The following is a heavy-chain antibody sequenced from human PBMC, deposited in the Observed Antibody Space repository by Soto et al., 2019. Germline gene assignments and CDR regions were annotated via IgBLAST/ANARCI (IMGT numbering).Heavy chain of an antibody. D-gene: IGHD3-10*01. CDR2: IWYDGSNK. J-gene: IGHJ6*02. V-gene: IGHV3-33*01. CDR3: ARFGSWSQHGMDV. CDR1: GFTFSSYG. Sequence: QVQLVESGGGVVQPGRSLRLSCAASGFTFSSYGMHWVRQAPGKGLEWVAVIWYDGSNKYYADSVKGRFTISRDNSKHTLYLQMNSLRTEDTAVYYCARFGSWSQHGMDVWGQGTTVTVSS.